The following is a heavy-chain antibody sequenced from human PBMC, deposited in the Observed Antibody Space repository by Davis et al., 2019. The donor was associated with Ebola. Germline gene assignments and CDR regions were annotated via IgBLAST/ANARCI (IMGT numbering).Heavy chain of an antibody. CDR3: AKDPKQLLVAFDI. J-gene: IGHJ3*02. CDR2: ISGSGGST. V-gene: IGHV3-23*01. Sequence: GESLKISCAASGFTFSSYAMSWVRQAPGKGLEWVSAISGSGGSTYYADSVKGRFTISRDNSKNTLYLQMNSLRAEDTAVYYCAKDPKQLLVAFDIWGQGTMVTVSS. CDR1: GFTFSSYA. D-gene: IGHD2-2*01.